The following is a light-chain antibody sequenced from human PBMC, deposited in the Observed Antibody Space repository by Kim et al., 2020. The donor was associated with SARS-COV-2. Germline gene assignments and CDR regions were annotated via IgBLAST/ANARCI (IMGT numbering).Light chain of an antibody. Sequence: AIRITQSPSSLSASTGDRVTITCRASQGISSYLAWYQQKPGKAPKLLIYAASTLQSGVPSRFSGSGSGTDFTLTISCLQSEDFATYYSQQYYSYPYTFGQGTKLEIK. CDR2: AAS. V-gene: IGKV1-8*01. J-gene: IGKJ2*01. CDR1: QGISSY. CDR3: QQYYSYPYT.